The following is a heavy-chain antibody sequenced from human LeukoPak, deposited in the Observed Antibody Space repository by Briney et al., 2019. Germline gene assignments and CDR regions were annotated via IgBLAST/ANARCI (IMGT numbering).Heavy chain of an antibody. D-gene: IGHD5-18*01. Sequence: GGSLRLSCAASGFTFSSYDMHWVRQATGKGLEWVSAIGTAGDTYYPGSVKGRFTISRENAKNSLYLQMNSLRARDTAVYYCARDKNSYGLDYWGQGTLVTVSS. CDR2: IGTAGDT. CDR3: ARDKNSYGLDY. V-gene: IGHV3-13*01. J-gene: IGHJ4*02. CDR1: GFTFSSYD.